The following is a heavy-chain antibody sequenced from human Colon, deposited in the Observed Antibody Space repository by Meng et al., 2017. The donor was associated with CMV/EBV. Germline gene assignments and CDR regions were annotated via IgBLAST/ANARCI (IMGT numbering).Heavy chain of an antibody. CDR2: ISSSSSYI. D-gene: IGHD6-19*01. Sequence: GGSLRLSCAASGFTFSSYSMNWVRQAPGKGLEWVSSISSSSSYIYYADSVKGRFTISRDNAKNSLYLQMNSLRAEDTTVYYCASRAVAGGIWGQGTMVTVSS. V-gene: IGHV3-21*01. J-gene: IGHJ3*02. CDR3: ASRAVAGGI. CDR1: GFTFSSYS.